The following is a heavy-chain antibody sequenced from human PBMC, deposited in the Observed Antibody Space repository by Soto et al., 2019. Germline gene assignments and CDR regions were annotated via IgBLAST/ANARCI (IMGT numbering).Heavy chain of an antibody. Sequence: EVQLVATGGDLIQPGGSLRLSCAASGFTDSSDSMTWVRQAPGKGLEWISIIYSDNNTDYADSVKGRFSISRDTSKNILYLQMNSLRAEDTAEYYCARHYSAMGVWGQGTTVTVSS. V-gene: IGHV3-53*02. CDR2: IYSDNNT. CDR1: GFTDSSDS. CDR3: ARHYSAMGV. J-gene: IGHJ6*02.